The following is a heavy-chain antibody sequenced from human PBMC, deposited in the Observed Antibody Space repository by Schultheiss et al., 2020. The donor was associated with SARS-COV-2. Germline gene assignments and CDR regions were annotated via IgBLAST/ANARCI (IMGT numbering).Heavy chain of an antibody. Sequence: ASVKVSCKASGYTFTSYYMHWVRQAPGQGLEWMGIINPSGGSTSYAQKFQGRVTMTRDTSISKAYMELSRLRSDDTAVYYCAREVGYYYDSSGFDYWGQGNLVTVSS. CDR2: INPSGGST. D-gene: IGHD3-22*01. J-gene: IGHJ4*02. V-gene: IGHV1-46*01. CDR3: AREVGYYYDSSGFDY. CDR1: GYTFTSYY.